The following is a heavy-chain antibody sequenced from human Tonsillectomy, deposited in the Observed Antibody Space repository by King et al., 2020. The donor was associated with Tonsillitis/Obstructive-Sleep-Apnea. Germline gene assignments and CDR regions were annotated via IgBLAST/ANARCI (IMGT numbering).Heavy chain of an antibody. J-gene: IGHJ4*02. CDR3: ARAPTTVTTYYFDY. Sequence: QLVQSGGGLVQPGGSLRLSCAASGFTFSSYSMNWVRQAPGKGLEWVSYISCSSSTIYYADSVKGRFTISRDNAKNSLYLQMNSLRDEDTAVYYCARAPTTVTTYYFDYWGQGTLVTVSS. CDR2: ISCSSSTI. V-gene: IGHV3-48*02. CDR1: GFTFSSYS. D-gene: IGHD4-17*01.